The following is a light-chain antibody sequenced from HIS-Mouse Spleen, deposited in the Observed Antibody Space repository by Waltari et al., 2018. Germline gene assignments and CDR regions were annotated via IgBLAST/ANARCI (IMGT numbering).Light chain of an antibody. Sequence: EIVMTQSPATLSLSPGERATLSCRASQSVSSSYLSWYQQKPGQAPRLLSYGASTRATGIPARFSGSGSGTDFTLTISSLQPEDFAVYYCQQDYNLPYTFGQGTKLEIK. CDR2: GAS. V-gene: IGKV3D-7*01. CDR3: QQDYNLPYT. CDR1: QSVSSSY. J-gene: IGKJ2*01.